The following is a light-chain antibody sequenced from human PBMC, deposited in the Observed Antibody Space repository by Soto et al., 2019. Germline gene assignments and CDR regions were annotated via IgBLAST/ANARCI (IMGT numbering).Light chain of an antibody. CDR1: QSINSNF. CDR3: QQYDSSPWT. Sequence: DIVLTHSPGTLSLSPVERATLSCRAIQSINSNFLAWYQQKPGQAPRLLIYDASSRATGIPDRVSGSGSGTDFTLTINRLESEDFAVYYCQQYDSSPWTFGQGTKVDI. CDR2: DAS. J-gene: IGKJ1*01. V-gene: IGKV3-20*01.